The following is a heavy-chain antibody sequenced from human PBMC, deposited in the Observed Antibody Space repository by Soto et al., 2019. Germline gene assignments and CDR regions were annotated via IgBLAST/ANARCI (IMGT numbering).Heavy chain of an antibody. D-gene: IGHD3-22*01. CDR3: ARAQLPHYYDSSGYFP. CDR1: GFTFSSYE. V-gene: IGHV3-48*03. J-gene: IGHJ4*02. Sequence: GGSLRLSCAASGFTFSSYEMNWVRQAPGKGLEWVSYISSSGSTIYYADSVKGRFTISRDNAKNSLYLQMNSLRAEDTAVYYCARAQLPHYYDSSGYFPWGQGTLVTVSS. CDR2: ISSSGSTI.